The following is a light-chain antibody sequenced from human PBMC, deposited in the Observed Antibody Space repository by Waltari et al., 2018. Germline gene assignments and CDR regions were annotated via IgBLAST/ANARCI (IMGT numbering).Light chain of an antibody. CDR3: CSYAGSAISV. J-gene: IGLJ3*02. Sequence: QSALTQTATVSGSPGQSITIPCTGTSSYVGTYNFVSWYQQHPGKAPTLILYDVNKRPSGVSNRFSGSKSGNTASLTISGLQAADEADYYCCSYAGSAISVFGGGTKVTVL. CDR2: DVN. V-gene: IGLV2-23*02. CDR1: SSYVGTYNF.